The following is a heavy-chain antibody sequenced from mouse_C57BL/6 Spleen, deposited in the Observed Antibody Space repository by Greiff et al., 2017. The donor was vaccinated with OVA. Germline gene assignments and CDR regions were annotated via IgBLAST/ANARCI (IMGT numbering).Heavy chain of an antibody. CDR3: ARGKDCGNYLWYFDV. CDR1: GFTFSDYG. V-gene: IGHV5-17*01. CDR2: ISSGSSTI. J-gene: IGHJ1*03. D-gene: IGHD2-1*01. Sequence: EVQVVESGGGLVQPGGSLKLSCAASGFTFSDYGMHWVRQAPEKGLEWVAYISSGSSTIYYAATVKGRFTICRDTGKNTLFLQVASMRSEGTAVYYCARGKDCGNYLWYFDVWGTGTTVTVSS.